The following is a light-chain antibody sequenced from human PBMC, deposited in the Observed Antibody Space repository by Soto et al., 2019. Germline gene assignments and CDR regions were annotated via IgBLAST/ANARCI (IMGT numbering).Light chain of an antibody. J-gene: IGKJ1*01. CDR3: QQSYSTPWT. Sequence: DNQLTQTPSSISASVGDRVTITCRASQAVNSWLAWFQQKPGMAPKLVIYDVSSLRSGVPSRFGGSASGTNFTLAISGLQPEDFATYYCQQSYSTPWTFGQGTKVDIK. V-gene: IGKV1-12*01. CDR1: QAVNSW. CDR2: DVS.